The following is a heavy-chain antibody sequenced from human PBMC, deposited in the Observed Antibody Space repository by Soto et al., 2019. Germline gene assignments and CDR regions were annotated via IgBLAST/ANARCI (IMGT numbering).Heavy chain of an antibody. V-gene: IGHV4-34*01. J-gene: IGHJ3*02. CDR3: AESNRPTRQVGFDI. Sequence: SETLSLTCAVYGGSFSGYYWSWIRQPPGKGLEWIGEINHSGSTNYNPSLKSRVTISVDTSKNQFSLKLSSVTAADTAVYYCAESNRPTRQVGFDIWGQGTMVTVSS. CDR2: INHSGST. CDR1: GGSFSGYY. D-gene: IGHD4-4*01.